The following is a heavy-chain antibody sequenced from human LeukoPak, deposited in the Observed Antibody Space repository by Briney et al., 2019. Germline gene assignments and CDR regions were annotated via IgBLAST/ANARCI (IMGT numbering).Heavy chain of an antibody. Sequence: ASVKVSCKASGYTFTSYAMNWVRQAPGQGLEWMGWISAYNGNTNYAQKLQGRVTMTTDTSTSTAYMELRSLRSDDTAVYYCARAGYDYVWGSYRITSKEFDYWGQGTLVTVSS. CDR3: ARAGYDYVWGSYRITSKEFDY. V-gene: IGHV1-18*01. D-gene: IGHD3-16*02. CDR1: GYTFTSYA. CDR2: ISAYNGNT. J-gene: IGHJ4*02.